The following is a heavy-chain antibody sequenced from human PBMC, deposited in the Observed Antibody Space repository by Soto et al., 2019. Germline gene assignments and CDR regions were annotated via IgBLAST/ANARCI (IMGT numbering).Heavy chain of an antibody. CDR1: GFAFSSYS. J-gene: IGHJ5*02. Sequence: PGGSLRLSCAASGFAFSSYSMNWVRQAPGKGLEWVSSISSSSSYIYYADSVKGRFTISRDNAKNSLYLQMNSLRAEDTAVYYCERRQMKVRGPYYYKWFDPFDPWGQGTLVTVSS. V-gene: IGHV3-21*01. CDR3: ERRQMKVRGPYYYKWFDPFDP. CDR2: ISSSSSYI. D-gene: IGHD3-10*01.